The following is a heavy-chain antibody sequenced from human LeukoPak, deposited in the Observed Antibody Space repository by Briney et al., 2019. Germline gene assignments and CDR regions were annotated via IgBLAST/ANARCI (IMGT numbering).Heavy chain of an antibody. Sequence: PSETLSLTCTVSGGSISSGSYYWSWIRQPAGKGLEWIGRIYTSGSTNYNPSLKSRVTISVDTSKNQFSLKLSSVTAADTAVYYCARSMVRGVINYWGRGTLVTVSS. CDR3: ARSMVRGVINY. CDR2: IYTSGST. V-gene: IGHV4-61*02. J-gene: IGHJ4*02. CDR1: GGSISSGSYY. D-gene: IGHD3-10*01.